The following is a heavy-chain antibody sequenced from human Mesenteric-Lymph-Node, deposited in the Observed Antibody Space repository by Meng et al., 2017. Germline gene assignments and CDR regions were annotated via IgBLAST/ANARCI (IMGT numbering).Heavy chain of an antibody. CDR2: IYHSGST. Sequence: QPQLQESGSGLVKPSQTLSLTCAVSGGSISSGGYSWSWIRQPPGKGLEWIGYIYHSGSTYYNPSLKSRVTISVDRSKNQFSLKLSSVTAADTAVYYCARAGDTAIGGWFDPWGQGTLVTVSS. CDR1: GGSISSGGYS. CDR3: ARAGDTAIGGWFDP. D-gene: IGHD5-18*01. J-gene: IGHJ5*02. V-gene: IGHV4-30-2*01.